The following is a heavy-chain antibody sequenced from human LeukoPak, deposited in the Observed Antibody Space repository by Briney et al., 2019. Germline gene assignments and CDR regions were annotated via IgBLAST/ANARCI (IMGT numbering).Heavy chain of an antibody. Sequence: ASVKVSCKASGYTFTGYYMHWVRQAPGQGLEWMGWIGPNGGGTNYAQKFQGRVTMTRDTSISTAYMELSRLRSDDTAVYYCARVDRGDQTTVTPYDAFDIWGQGTMVTVSS. CDR1: GYTFTGYY. D-gene: IGHD4-17*01. CDR2: IGPNGGGT. V-gene: IGHV1-2*02. CDR3: ARVDRGDQTTVTPYDAFDI. J-gene: IGHJ3*02.